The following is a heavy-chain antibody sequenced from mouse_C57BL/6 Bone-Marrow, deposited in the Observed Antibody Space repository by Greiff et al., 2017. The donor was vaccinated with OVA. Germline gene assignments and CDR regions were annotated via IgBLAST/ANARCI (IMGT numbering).Heavy chain of an antibody. Sequence: VQGVESGAELVRPGASVKLSCTASGFNIKDDYMHWVKQRPEQGLEWIGWIVPENGDTEYASKFQGKATITADTSSNTAYLQLSSMTSEDTAVYYCTTGITTVASLYYYAMDYWCQGTSVTVSS. D-gene: IGHD1-1*01. CDR2: IVPENGDT. CDR3: TTGITTVASLYYYAMDY. J-gene: IGHJ4*01. CDR1: GFNIKDDY. V-gene: IGHV14-4*01.